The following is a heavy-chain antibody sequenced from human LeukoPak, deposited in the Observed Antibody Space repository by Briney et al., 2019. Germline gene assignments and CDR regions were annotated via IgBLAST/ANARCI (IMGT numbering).Heavy chain of an antibody. V-gene: IGHV3-48*03. J-gene: IGHJ4*02. CDR2: ISSSGSTI. CDR3: AKGIEDYLLDY. D-gene: IGHD2/OR15-2a*01. Sequence: PGGSLRLSCAASGFTFSSYEMNWVRQAPGKGLEWVSYISSSGSTIYYADSVKGRFTISRDNATKTLYLQINSLRVEDTAVYYCAKGIEDYLLDYWGQGTLVTVSS. CDR1: GFTFSSYE.